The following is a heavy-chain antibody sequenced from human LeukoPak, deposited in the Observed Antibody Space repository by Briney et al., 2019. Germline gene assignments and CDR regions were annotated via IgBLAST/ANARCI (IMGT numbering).Heavy chain of an antibody. CDR1: GFTFSSYA. CDR3: AGDFRRRFDY. V-gene: IGHV3-33*08. J-gene: IGHJ4*02. Sequence: GGSLRLSCAASGFTFSSYAMSWVRQAPGKGLEWVAVIWYDGSNKYYADSVKGRFTISRDNSKNTLYLQMNSLRAEDTAVYYCAGDFRRRFDYWGQGTLVTVSS. CDR2: IWYDGSNK.